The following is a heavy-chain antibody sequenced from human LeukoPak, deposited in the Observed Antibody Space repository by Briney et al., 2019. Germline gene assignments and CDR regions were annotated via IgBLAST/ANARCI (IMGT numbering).Heavy chain of an antibody. CDR3: ARDRIQLWLRIPFDY. D-gene: IGHD5-18*01. CDR1: GFTFSSYS. CDR2: ISSSSSYI. V-gene: IGHV3-21*01. Sequence: GGSLRLSCAASGFTFSSYSMNWVRQAPGKGLEWVSSISSSSSYIYYADSVKGRFTISRDNAKNSLYLQMNSPRAEDTAVYYCARDRIQLWLRIPFDYWGQGTLVTVSS. J-gene: IGHJ4*02.